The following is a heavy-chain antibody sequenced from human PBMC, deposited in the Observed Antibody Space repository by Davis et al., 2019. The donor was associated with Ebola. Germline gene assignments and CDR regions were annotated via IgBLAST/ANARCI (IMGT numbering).Heavy chain of an antibody. CDR2: IYYSGST. CDR3: AEGGDDGLGY. Sequence: LRLSCTVSGGSISSGGYYWSWIRQHPGKGLEWIGYIYYSGSTYYNPSLKSRVTISVDTSKNQFSLKLSSVTAADTAVYYCAEGGDDGLGYWGQGTLVTVSS. D-gene: IGHD3-16*01. CDR1: GGSISSGGYY. J-gene: IGHJ4*02. V-gene: IGHV4-31*03.